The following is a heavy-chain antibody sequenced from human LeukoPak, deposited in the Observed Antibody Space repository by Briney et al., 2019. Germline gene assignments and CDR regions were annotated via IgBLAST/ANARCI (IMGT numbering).Heavy chain of an antibody. CDR3: ARGDVLLRGVIGRFDP. Sequence: PSETLSLTCTVSGGSISSGGYSWSWIRQHPGKGLEWIGYIYYSGSTYYNPSLKSRVTISVDTSKRQFSLKLRSVTAADTAVYYCARGDVLLRGVIGRFDPWGQGTLVTVSS. CDR1: GGSISSGGYS. V-gene: IGHV4-31*03. CDR2: IYYSGST. J-gene: IGHJ5*02. D-gene: IGHD3-10*01.